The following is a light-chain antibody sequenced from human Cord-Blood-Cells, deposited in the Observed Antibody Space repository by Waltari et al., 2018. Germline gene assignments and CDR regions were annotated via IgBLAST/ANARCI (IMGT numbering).Light chain of an antibody. J-gene: IGLJ2*01. V-gene: IGLV2-11*01. Sequence: QSALTQPRSVSGSPGQSVPTSCTGPSSDVGGYNYVSRYQQHPGKAPKLMVYDVSKRPSGVPDRFSGSKSGNTASLTISGLQAEDEADYYCCSYAGSYTLVFGGGTKLTVL. CDR1: SSDVGGYNY. CDR3: CSYAGSYTLV. CDR2: DVS.